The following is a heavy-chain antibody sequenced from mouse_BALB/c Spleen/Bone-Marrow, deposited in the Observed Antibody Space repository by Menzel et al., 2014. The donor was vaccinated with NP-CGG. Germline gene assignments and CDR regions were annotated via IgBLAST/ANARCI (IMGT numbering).Heavy chain of an antibody. Sequence: VQLQHSGAELVKPGASVKLSCTASGFNIKDTYMHWVKQRPEQGLEWIGRIDPANGNTKYDPKFQGKATITADTSSNTAFLQLSSLTSEDTAVCYCCRKGSCGAWFVYWGEGTMVTVSA. CDR1: GFNIKDTY. V-gene: IGHV14-3*02. CDR2: IDPANGNT. J-gene: IGHJ3*01. D-gene: IGHD1-1*02. CDR3: CRKGSCGAWFVY.